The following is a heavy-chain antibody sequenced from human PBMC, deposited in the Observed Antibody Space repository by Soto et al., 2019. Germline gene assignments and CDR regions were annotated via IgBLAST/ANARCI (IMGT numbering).Heavy chain of an antibody. V-gene: IGHV5-51*01. J-gene: IGHJ3*01. CDR2: IYPGDSDT. Sequence: GESLKISCKGSGYSFAGYWIGWVRQMPGKGLDWMGVIYPGDSDTRYSPSFHGQVTISADKSISTAYLQWSSLKASDTAMYFCARLPGVRGVFDGFNVWDQGTMVTVSS. CDR1: GYSFAGYW. CDR3: ARLPGVRGVFDGFNV. D-gene: IGHD3-10*01.